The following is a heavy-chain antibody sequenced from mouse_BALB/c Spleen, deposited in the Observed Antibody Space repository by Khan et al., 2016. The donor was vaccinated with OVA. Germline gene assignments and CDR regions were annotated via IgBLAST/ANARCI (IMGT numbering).Heavy chain of an antibody. CDR1: GYTFTNYV. Sequence: VQLQQPGPDLVKPGASVKMSCKASGYTFTNYVVHWVKQKPGQGLEWIGYINPYNDGIRYNEKFKGKATLTSDKSSSTAYMELSSLTSEDSAVXDCAREAANWDFSIAYWGQGTLVTVSA. D-gene: IGHD4-1*01. J-gene: IGHJ3*01. V-gene: IGHV1S136*01. CDR2: INPYNDGI. CDR3: AREAANWDFSIAY.